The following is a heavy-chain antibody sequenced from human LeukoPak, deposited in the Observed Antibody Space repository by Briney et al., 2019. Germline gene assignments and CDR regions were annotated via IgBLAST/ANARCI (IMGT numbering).Heavy chain of an antibody. V-gene: IGHV3-9*01. CDR3: AKVGVAAAGPFDY. D-gene: IGHD6-13*01. CDR1: GFTFDDYA. CDR2: ISWNSGSI. J-gene: IGHJ4*02. Sequence: GGSLRLSCAASGFTFDDYAMHWVRQAPGKGLEWVSGISWNSGSIGYADSVKGRFTISRDNAKNPLYLQMNSLRAEDTALYYCAKVGVAAAGPFDYWGQGTLVTVSS.